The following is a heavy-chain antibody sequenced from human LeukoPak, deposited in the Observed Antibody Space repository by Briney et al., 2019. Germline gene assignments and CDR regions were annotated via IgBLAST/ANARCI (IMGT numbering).Heavy chain of an antibody. CDR2: MNPNSANT. J-gene: IGHJ4*02. CDR1: GYTFTSYD. Sequence: ASVKVSCKASGYTFTSYDINWVRQAAGQGLEWMGWMNPNSANTGYAEKFQGRVSMTRNNPISTAYMELSGLRSEDTAVYYCARGSSSWYVGPPLDCWGQGTLVTVSS. CDR3: ARGSSSWYVGPPLDC. V-gene: IGHV1-8*02. D-gene: IGHD6-13*01.